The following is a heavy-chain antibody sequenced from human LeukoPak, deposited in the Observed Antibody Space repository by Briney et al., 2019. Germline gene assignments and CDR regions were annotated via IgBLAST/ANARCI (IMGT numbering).Heavy chain of an antibody. CDR2: IYSGGST. CDR1: GFTVSSNY. Sequence: GGSLRLSCAASGFTVSSNYMSWVRQAPGKGLEWVSVIYSGGSTYYADSVKGRFTISRDNSKNTLYLQMNSLRAEDTAVYYCARDKSDDSSSDIWGQGTMVTVSS. J-gene: IGHJ3*02. CDR3: ARDKSDDSSSDI. V-gene: IGHV3-53*01. D-gene: IGHD6-13*01.